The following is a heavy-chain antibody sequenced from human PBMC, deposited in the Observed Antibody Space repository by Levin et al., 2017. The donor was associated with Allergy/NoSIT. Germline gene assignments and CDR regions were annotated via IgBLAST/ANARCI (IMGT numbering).Heavy chain of an antibody. J-gene: IGHJ4*02. CDR3: EKGWRHYDILADFDY. CDR2: IPYDGSNR. D-gene: IGHD3-9*01. Sequence: LSLTCAASGFTFNSYGMHWVRQAPGKGLEWVAVIPYDGSNRYYADSVKGRFTISRDHSKNTLYLQMNSLRPEDTAVYYCEKGWRHYDILADFDYWGQGTLVTVSS. CDR1: GFTFNSYG. V-gene: IGHV3-30*18.